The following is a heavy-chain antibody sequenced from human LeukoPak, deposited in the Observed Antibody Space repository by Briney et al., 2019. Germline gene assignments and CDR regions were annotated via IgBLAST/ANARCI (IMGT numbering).Heavy chain of an antibody. D-gene: IGHD6-19*01. CDR2: VYYSGST. Sequence: SETLSLTCIVSGGSVYSGTYYWSWVRQPPGKGLEWIGYVYYSGSTNYNPSLKSRVTISLDTSKSQFSLRPSSVTAADTAVYYCARIKSSGWYYDYWGQGTLVTVSS. J-gene: IGHJ4*02. CDR3: ARIKSSGWYYDY. V-gene: IGHV4-61*01. CDR1: GGSVYSGTYY.